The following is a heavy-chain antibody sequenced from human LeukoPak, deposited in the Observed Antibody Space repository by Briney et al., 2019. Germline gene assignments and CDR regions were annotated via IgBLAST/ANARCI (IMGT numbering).Heavy chain of an antibody. CDR3: ARWGSSNWWEHLGDY. Sequence: SVKVSCKASGGTFSSYAISWVRQAPGQGLEWMGGIIPIFGTANYAQKFQGRVTITADESTSTAYMELRSLRSDDTAVYYCARWGSSNWWEHLGDYWGQGTLVTVSP. CDR1: GGTFSSYA. CDR2: IIPIFGTA. J-gene: IGHJ4*02. V-gene: IGHV1-69*13. D-gene: IGHD2-8*02.